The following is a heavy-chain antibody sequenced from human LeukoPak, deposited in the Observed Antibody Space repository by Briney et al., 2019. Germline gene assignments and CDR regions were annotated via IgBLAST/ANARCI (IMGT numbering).Heavy chain of an antibody. D-gene: IGHD2-15*01. V-gene: IGHV1-18*01. J-gene: IGHJ4*02. CDR3: ARDYGMDIVVVVAATPSDY. Sequence: ASVKVSCKASGYTFTSYGISWVRQAPGQGLEWMGWISAYNGNTNYAQKLQGRVTMTTDTSTSTAYMELRSLRSDDTAVYYCARDYGMDIVVVVAATPSDYWGQGTLVTVSS. CDR2: ISAYNGNT. CDR1: GYTFTSYG.